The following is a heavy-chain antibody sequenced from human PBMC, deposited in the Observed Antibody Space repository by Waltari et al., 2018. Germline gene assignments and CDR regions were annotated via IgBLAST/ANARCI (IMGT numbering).Heavy chain of an antibody. V-gene: IGHV3-53*01. J-gene: IGHJ2*01. CDR3: ARDPLSYWYFDL. CDR2: IYSGGST. CDR1: GFTVSSHY. Sequence: EVQLVESGGGLIQPGGSLGLSCAASGFTVSSHYMSGARQAPGKGLEWFSVIYSGGSTYYADSVKGRFTISRDNSKNTLYLQMNSLRAEDTAVYYCARDPLSYWYFDLWGRGTLVTVSS.